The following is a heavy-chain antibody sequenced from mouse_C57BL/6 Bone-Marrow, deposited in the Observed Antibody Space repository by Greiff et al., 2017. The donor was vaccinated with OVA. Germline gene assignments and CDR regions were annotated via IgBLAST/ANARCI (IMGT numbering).Heavy chain of an antibody. CDR2: IDPSDSYT. Sequence: VQLQQPGAELVRPGTSVKLSCKASGYTFTSYWMHWVKQRPGKGLEWIGVIDPSDSYTNYNQKFKGKATLTVDTSSSTADMQLRRLTSEDSAVYYCESWDYYVGSNDYGGKGTTLTGSS. CDR1: GYTFTSYW. D-gene: IGHD1-1*01. CDR3: ESWDYYVGSNDY. J-gene: IGHJ2*01. V-gene: IGHV1-59*01.